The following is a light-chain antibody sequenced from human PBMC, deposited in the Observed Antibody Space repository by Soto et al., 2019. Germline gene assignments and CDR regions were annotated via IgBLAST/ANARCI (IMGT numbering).Light chain of an antibody. V-gene: IGKV3-15*01. Sequence: EIVMTQSPATLSVSLGERATLSCRASQSVSSNLAWYQLKPGQAPRLLIYGASTRATGIPARFSGSGSGTEFTLTISRLEPEDSAVYYCQQYGSLITFGQGTKVDI. CDR3: QQYGSLIT. CDR1: QSVSSN. J-gene: IGKJ1*01. CDR2: GAS.